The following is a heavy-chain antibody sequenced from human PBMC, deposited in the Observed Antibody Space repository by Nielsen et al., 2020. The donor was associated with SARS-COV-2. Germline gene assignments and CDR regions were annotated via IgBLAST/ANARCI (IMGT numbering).Heavy chain of an antibody. CDR3: ARPPLGYSYGYDFDY. CDR1: GFSLSTSGVG. CDR2: IYWDDDK. J-gene: IGHJ4*02. Sequence: SGPTLVKPTQTLTLTCTFSGFSLSTSGVGVGWIRQPPGKALEWLALIYWDDDKRYSPSLKSRLTITKDTSKNQVVLTMTNMDPVDTATYYCARPPLGYSYGYDFDYWGQGTLVTVSS. V-gene: IGHV2-5*02. D-gene: IGHD5-18*01.